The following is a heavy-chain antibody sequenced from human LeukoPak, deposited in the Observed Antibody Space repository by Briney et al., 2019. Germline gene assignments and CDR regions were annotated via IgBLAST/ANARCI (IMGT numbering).Heavy chain of an antibody. V-gene: IGHV4-38-2*01. Sequence: SETLSLTCAVSGYSISSGYYWGWIRQPPGKGLEWIGSIYHSGSTYYNPSLKSRVPISVDTSKNQFSLKLSSVTAADTAVYYCARLKRGYYDSSGYLSNWYFDLWGRGTLVTVSS. D-gene: IGHD3-22*01. J-gene: IGHJ2*01. CDR1: GYSISSGYY. CDR3: ARLKRGYYDSSGYLSNWYFDL. CDR2: IYHSGST.